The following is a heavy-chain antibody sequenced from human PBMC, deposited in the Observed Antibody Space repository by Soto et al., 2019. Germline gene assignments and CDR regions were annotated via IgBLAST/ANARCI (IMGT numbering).Heavy chain of an antibody. CDR2: IIPIFGTA. V-gene: IGHV1-69*06. CDR3: AKVGPYDSGSYMFRYNWFGP. CDR1: RVTFSSYA. Sequence: GASVKVSCKDPRVTFSSYAISLLRHYQGQWLECMGGIIPIFGTANYAQKFQGRVTITADKSKNTVDLQMNSLRAEDTAVYYCAKVGPYDSGSYMFRYNWFGPWGPGTLVTVSS. D-gene: IGHD3-10*01. J-gene: IGHJ5*02.